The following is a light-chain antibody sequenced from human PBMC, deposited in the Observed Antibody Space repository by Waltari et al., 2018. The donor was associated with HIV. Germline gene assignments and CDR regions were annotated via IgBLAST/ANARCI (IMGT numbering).Light chain of an antibody. V-gene: IGLV3-21*02. CDR3: QVWDSSSDHAV. CDR1: NLGRKT. J-gene: IGLJ7*01. Sequence: SYVLTQPPSVSVAPGQPARITCGGNNLGRKTVHWYQQRPGQAPVLVVYDDSARPSGIPERFSGSNSGNTATLTISRVEAGDEADYYCQVWDSSSDHAVFGGGTQLTVL. CDR2: DDS.